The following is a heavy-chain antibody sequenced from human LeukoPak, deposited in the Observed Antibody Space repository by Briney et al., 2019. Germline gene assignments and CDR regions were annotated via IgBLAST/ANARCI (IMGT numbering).Heavy chain of an antibody. Sequence: GGSLRLSCAASGFTFSTYAMTWVRQAPGKGLEWVSTISDSGGSTYYADSMKGRFTISRDNSKNTLYLQMNSLAAEDTAVYYCARNGIEYCSGDICFSYYYYGMDVWGQGTTVTVSS. CDR1: GFTFSTYA. D-gene: IGHD2-15*01. V-gene: IGHV3-23*01. CDR2: ISDSGGST. CDR3: ARNGIEYCSGDICFSYYYYGMDV. J-gene: IGHJ6*02.